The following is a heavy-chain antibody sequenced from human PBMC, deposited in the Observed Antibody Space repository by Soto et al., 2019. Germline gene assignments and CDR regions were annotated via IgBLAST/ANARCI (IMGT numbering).Heavy chain of an antibody. D-gene: IGHD6-19*01. CDR3: AKGPHSWQWLGSYYFDY. J-gene: IGHJ4*02. V-gene: IGHV3-30*18. Sequence: QVQLVESGGGVVQPGRSLRLSCAASGFTFSSYGMHWVRQAPGKGLEWVAVISYDGSNKYYADSVKGRFTISRDNSENTLYLQMNSLRAEDTAVYYCAKGPHSWQWLGSYYFDYWGQGTLVTVSS. CDR2: ISYDGSNK. CDR1: GFTFSSYG.